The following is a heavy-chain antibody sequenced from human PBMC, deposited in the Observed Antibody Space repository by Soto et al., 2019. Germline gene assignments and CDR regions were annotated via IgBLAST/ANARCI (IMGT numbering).Heavy chain of an antibody. D-gene: IGHD4-17*01. CDR1: GFTFSSYW. CDR2: INSDGSST. Sequence: EVQLVESGGGLVQPGGSLRLSCAASGFTFSSYWMHWVRQAPGKGLVWVSRINSDGSSTSYADSVKGRFTISRDNAKNTLYLQMNSLRAEDTAVYYCARDGDTVTTLESFDYWGQVTLVTVSS. V-gene: IGHV3-74*01. CDR3: ARDGDTVTTLESFDY. J-gene: IGHJ4*02.